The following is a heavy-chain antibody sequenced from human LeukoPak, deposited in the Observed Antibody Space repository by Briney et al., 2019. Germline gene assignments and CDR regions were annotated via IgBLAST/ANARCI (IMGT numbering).Heavy chain of an antibody. D-gene: IGHD3-16*02. CDR1: GYTFTNYA. Sequence: ASVKVSCKTSGYTFTNYAMNWVRQAPGQGLEGMGWIHPSTGNPTYAQGFTRRFVFSLDTSVSTTYLQISSLKAEDTAVYYCARAFQSLGGLSLPDYWGQGTLVTVSS. CDR3: ARAFQSLGGLSLPDY. V-gene: IGHV7-4-1*02. CDR2: IHPSTGNP. J-gene: IGHJ4*02.